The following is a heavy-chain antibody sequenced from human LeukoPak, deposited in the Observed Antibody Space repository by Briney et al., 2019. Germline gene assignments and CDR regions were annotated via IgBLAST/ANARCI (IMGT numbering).Heavy chain of an antibody. CDR1: GFTFGDYA. Sequence: GGSLRLSCTASGFTFGDYAMNWFRQAPGKGLEWVGLIRSKAYGGTTEYAASVKGRFTISRDDSKSIAYLQMNSLKTEDTAVYYCSRDESIAAFDYWGQGTLVTVSS. J-gene: IGHJ4*02. D-gene: IGHD6-6*01. V-gene: IGHV3-49*03. CDR2: IRSKAYGGTT. CDR3: SRDESIAAFDY.